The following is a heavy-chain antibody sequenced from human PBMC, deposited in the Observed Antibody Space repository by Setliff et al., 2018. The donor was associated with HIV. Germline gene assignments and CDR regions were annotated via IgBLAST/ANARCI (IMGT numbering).Heavy chain of an antibody. CDR2: VYYTGES. Sequence: PSETLSLTCSVYGGSISRGGRYWGWIRQHPGRGLEWLGYVYYTGESFYKPSLGGRVTILQDKSKNQFSLELRSVTAADTAVYYCASATAGGASPFDSWGPGTLVTVSS. CDR1: GGSISRGGRY. D-gene: IGHD4-4*01. J-gene: IGHJ4*02. V-gene: IGHV4-31*03. CDR3: ASATAGGASPFDS.